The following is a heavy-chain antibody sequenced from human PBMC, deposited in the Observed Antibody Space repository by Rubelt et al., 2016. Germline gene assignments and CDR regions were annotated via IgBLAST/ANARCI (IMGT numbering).Heavy chain of an antibody. CDR2: INSDGSST. CDR3: ARGSYYFDY. J-gene: IGHJ4*02. D-gene: IGHD2-21*01. V-gene: IGHV3-74*01. Sequence: QVPGKGLVWVSRINSDGSSTSYVDSVTGRFTISRDNAKNTLYLQMNSLRDEDAAVYYCARGSYYFDYCGQGTLVTVSS.